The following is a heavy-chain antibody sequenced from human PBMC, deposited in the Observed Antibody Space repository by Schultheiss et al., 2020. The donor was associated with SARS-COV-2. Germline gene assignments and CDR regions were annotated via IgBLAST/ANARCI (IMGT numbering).Heavy chain of an antibody. D-gene: IGHD6-13*01. CDR3: ARGSRGPVYSSSWMVYYYYGMDV. CDR2: INPNSGGT. J-gene: IGHJ6*02. CDR1: GYTFTSYG. V-gene: IGHV1-2*04. Sequence: ASVKVSCKASGYTFTSYGISWVRQAPGQGLEWMGWINPNSGGTNYAQKFQGWVTMTRDTSISTAYMELSRLRSDDTAVYYCARGSRGPVYSSSWMVYYYYGMDVWGQGTTVTVSS.